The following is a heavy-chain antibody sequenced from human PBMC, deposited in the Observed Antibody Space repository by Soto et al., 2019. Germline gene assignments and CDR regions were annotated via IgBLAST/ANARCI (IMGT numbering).Heavy chain of an antibody. CDR2: FNPSGLST. Sequence: QVHLVQSGAEVMKPGASVNVSCQASGSITNHHMHWVRQAPGQGLEWMGIFNPSGLSTTYAQKFQGRVTITRDTSTSTVYMELSSLTSEDTAVYFCAKVTHRGPIAVAGPLGSWGQGTLVIVSS. CDR3: AKVTHRGPIAVAGPLGS. D-gene: IGHD6-19*01. CDR1: GSITNHH. J-gene: IGHJ4*02. V-gene: IGHV1-46*01.